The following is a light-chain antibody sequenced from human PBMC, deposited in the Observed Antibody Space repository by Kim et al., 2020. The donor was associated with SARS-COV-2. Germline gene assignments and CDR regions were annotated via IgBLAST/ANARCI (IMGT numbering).Light chain of an antibody. CDR3: QVWDTSSDHPWV. Sequence: PGQTARITCGGNNIGSKSVHWYQQKPGQAPVLVIYYDTDRPSGIPERFSGSNSGNTATLTTSGVEAGDEADYYCQVWDTSSDHPWVFGTGTQLTVL. CDR1: NIGSKS. V-gene: IGLV3-21*04. J-gene: IGLJ3*02. CDR2: YDT.